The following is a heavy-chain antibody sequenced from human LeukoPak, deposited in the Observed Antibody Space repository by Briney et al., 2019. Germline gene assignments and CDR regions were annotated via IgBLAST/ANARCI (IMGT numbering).Heavy chain of an antibody. Sequence: SETLSLTCTVSGGSITSYYWGWIRQPPGKGLEWIGSIYHSGSTYYNPSLKSRVTISVDTSKNQFSLKLSSVTAADTAVYYCARDIESGVVVAATPGNWFDPWGQGTLVTVSS. CDR3: ARDIESGVVVAATPGNWFDP. V-gene: IGHV4-38-2*02. J-gene: IGHJ5*02. D-gene: IGHD2-15*01. CDR2: IYHSGST. CDR1: GGSITSYY.